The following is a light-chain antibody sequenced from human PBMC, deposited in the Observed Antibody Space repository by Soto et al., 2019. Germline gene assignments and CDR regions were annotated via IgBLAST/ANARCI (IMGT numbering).Light chain of an antibody. CDR1: ESLSSAY. CDR3: QQRSNWPPIT. CDR2: GAS. Sequence: EIVWTQSPGTLSLSPGERATLSCRASESLSSAYLAWYQQKPGQAPRLLLYGASTRATGIPDRFSGSGSGTEFTLTISSLEPEDFAVYYGQQRSNWPPITFGQGTRLEIK. J-gene: IGKJ5*01. V-gene: IGKV3D-20*02.